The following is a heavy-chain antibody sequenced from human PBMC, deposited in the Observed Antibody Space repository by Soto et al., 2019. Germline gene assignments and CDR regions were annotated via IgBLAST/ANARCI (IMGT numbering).Heavy chain of an antibody. V-gene: IGHV4-61*08. J-gene: IGHJ3*02. CDR2: VYYSGTT. Sequence: SETLSLTCTVSGGSIDSGDYYWSWIRQPPGKGLEWIGYVYYSGTTNYNPFLKSRVTLSLDKSKNQFSLKMNSVTAADTAVYFCARDLYYYGSGSYSAFDIWGQGTTVTVSS. CDR3: ARDLYYYGSGSYSAFDI. CDR1: GGSIDSGDYY. D-gene: IGHD3-10*01.